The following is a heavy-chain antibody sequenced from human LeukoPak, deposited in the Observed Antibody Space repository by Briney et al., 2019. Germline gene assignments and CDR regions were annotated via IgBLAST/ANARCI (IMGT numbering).Heavy chain of an antibody. Sequence: SETLSLTCTVSGGSISSGSYYWSWIRQPAGKGLEWIGRIYTSGSTNYNPSLKSRVTISVDTSKNQFSLKLSSVTAADTAVYYCARDHCGSGFDYWGQGTLVTVSS. CDR2: IYTSGST. J-gene: IGHJ4*02. D-gene: IGHD3-10*01. CDR1: GGSISSGSYY. CDR3: ARDHCGSGFDY. V-gene: IGHV4-61*02.